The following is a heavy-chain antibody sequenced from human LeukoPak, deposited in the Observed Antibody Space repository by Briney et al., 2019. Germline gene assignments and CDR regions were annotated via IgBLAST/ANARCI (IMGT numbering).Heavy chain of an antibody. CDR1: GGSFSGYY. CDR2: INHSGST. D-gene: IGHD6-13*01. V-gene: IGHV4-34*01. J-gene: IGHJ6*02. CDR3: ARHTRWYSSRGYYYYGMDV. Sequence: SETLSLTCAVYGGSFSGYYWSWIRQPPGKGLEWIGEINHSGSTNYNPSLKSRVTISVDTSKNQFSLKLSSVTAADTAVYYCARHTRWYSSRGYYYYGMDVWGQGTTVTVSS.